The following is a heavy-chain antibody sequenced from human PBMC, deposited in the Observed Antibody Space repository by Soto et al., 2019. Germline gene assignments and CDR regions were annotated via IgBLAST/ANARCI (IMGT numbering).Heavy chain of an antibody. J-gene: IGHJ6*03. V-gene: IGHV3-23*01. Sequence: PGGSLRLSCAASGFTFNKYAMAWFRQAPGKGLEWVSDVTGSGSATYYADSVKGRFTISRDNSKNTLYLQLNNLRAEDTALYYCAKGGTTSAYYYMDVWGKGTTVTVSS. CDR3: AKGGTTSAYYYMDV. CDR1: GFTFNKYA. D-gene: IGHD1-7*01. CDR2: VTGSGSAT.